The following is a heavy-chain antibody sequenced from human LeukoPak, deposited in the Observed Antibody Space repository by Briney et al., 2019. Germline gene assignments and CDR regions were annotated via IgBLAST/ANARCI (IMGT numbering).Heavy chain of an antibody. CDR2: ISSSSSTI. V-gene: IGHV3-48*01. Sequence: GGSLRLSCAASGFTFSSYSMNWVRQAPGKGLEWVSYISSSSSTIYYADSVKGRFTISRDNAKNSLYLQMNSLRAEDTAVYYCARDITVVTPGWFDPWGQGTMVTVSS. J-gene: IGHJ3*01. CDR3: ARDITVVTPGWFDP. D-gene: IGHD4-23*01. CDR1: GFTFSSYS.